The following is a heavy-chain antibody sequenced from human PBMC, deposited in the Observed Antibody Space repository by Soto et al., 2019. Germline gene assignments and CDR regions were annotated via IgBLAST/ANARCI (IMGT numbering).Heavy chain of an antibody. D-gene: IGHD3-9*01. CDR3: AKGAWYYDILTGYGYFDY. CDR2: ISGSGFST. Sequence: EVQLLESGGGLVQPGGSLRLSCAASGFTFSSYAMSWVRQAPGKGLEWISGISGSGFSTYYADSVKGRFTISRDNSKNTLYLQMNSLRAEDTAVYYCAKGAWYYDILTGYGYFDYWGQGTLVTVSS. J-gene: IGHJ4*02. CDR1: GFTFSSYA. V-gene: IGHV3-23*01.